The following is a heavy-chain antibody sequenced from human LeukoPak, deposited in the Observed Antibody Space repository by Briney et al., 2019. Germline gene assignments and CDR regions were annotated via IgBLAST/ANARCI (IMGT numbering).Heavy chain of an antibody. J-gene: IGHJ4*02. CDR1: GFTFSNYC. CDR2: IKHDGSDK. CDR3: ARGGVRRILLPVDY. D-gene: IGHD3-10*01. Sequence: GGSLRLSCAASGFTFSNYCMSWVRETRGKGLEWVANIKHDGSDKYYLDSVKGRFTVSRDNSKNSLYLQMNSLTAEDTAVYFCARGGVRRILLPVDYWGQGTLVTVSS. V-gene: IGHV3-7*01.